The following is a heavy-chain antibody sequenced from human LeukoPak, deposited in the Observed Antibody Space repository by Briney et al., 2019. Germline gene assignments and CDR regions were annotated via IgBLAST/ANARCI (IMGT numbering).Heavy chain of an antibody. Sequence: SETLSLTGTVSGGSINDFYWNWIRQPPGKGLEWIGYIYSSGTTNYNPSLKSRVTMSVDTSENRFSLNLTSVTAADTAVYYCARGLWHLGKPFDYCGQRNLGTVSS. D-gene: IGHD1-14*01. V-gene: IGHV4-59*01. CDR2: IYSSGTT. CDR3: ARGLWHLGKPFDY. J-gene: IGHJ4*02. CDR1: GGSINDFY.